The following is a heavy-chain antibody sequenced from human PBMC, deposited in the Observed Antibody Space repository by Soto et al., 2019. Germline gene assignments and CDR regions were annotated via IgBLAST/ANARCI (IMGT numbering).Heavy chain of an antibody. CDR3: ARVVACAEAWFGH. J-gene: IGHJ5*02. CDR2: ISLYSDGT. Sequence: QVQLVQSGGEVKRPGASVKVSCKTSGYTFSNYGITWVRQAPGQPLEWLGWISLYSDGTNYAQKFQGRVTMTTDTSTTTAYVELRSLRSEDEAVDYCARVVACAEAWFGHWGQGTLVTVSS. CDR1: GYTFSNYG. V-gene: IGHV1-18*01. D-gene: IGHD2-2*01.